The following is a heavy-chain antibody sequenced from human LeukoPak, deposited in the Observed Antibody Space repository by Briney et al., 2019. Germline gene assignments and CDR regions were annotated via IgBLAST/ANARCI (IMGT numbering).Heavy chain of an antibody. CDR2: IYSGGST. V-gene: IGHV3-53*05. CDR3: AKNEVWWLPDS. J-gene: IGHJ4*02. CDR1: GFTVSSNS. Sequence: GGSLRLSCTVSGFTVSSNSMSWVRQAPGKGLEWVSFIYSGGSTHYSDSVKGRFTISRDNSKNTLYLQMNSLRADDTALYYCAKNEVWWLPDSWGQGTLVTVSS. D-gene: IGHD5-12*01.